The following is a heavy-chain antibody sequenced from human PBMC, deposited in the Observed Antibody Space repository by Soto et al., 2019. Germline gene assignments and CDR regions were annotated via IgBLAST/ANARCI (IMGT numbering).Heavy chain of an antibody. J-gene: IGHJ6*02. Sequence: QVQLQQWGAGVLTPSETLSLTCAVYGGSFHGYYWSWIRQPPGKGLEWIGEINHSGSVNFNPTFKSRVSILLDTSKNQMSLQLSSVSAADTAIYYCAKDRLRGGFLTTATTNGMDVWGQGTTVTVSS. D-gene: IGHD1-26*01. V-gene: IGHV4-34*01. CDR3: AKDRLRGGFLTTATTNGMDV. CDR2: INHSGSV. CDR1: GGSFHGYY.